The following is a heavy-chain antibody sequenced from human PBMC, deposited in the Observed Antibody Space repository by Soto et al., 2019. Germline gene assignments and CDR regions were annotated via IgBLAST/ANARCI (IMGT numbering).Heavy chain of an antibody. J-gene: IGHJ6*02. Sequence: QVQLQQWGAGLLKPSETLSLTCAVYGGSFSGYYWSWIRQPPGKGLEWIGEINHSGSTNYNPSLKSRVTISVDTSKNQFSLKLSSVSAADTAVYYCATGRGVRGVIITTYYYYGLDVWGRGTTVTVSS. D-gene: IGHD3-10*01. CDR2: INHSGST. V-gene: IGHV4-34*01. CDR1: GGSFSGYY. CDR3: ATGRGVRGVIITTYYYYGLDV.